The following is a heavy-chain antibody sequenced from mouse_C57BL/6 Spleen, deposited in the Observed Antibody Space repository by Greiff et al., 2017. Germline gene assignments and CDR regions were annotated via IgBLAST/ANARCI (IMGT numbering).Heavy chain of an antibody. CDR1: GYTFTDYE. V-gene: IGHV1-15*01. CDR3: TNYYGSSSYYAMDY. Sequence: VQLQQPGAELVRPGASVTLSCKASGYTFTDYEMHWVKQTPVHGLEWIGAIDPETGGTAYNQKFKGKAILTADKSSSTAYMELRSLTSEDSAVYYCTNYYGSSSYYAMDYWGQGASVTVSS. D-gene: IGHD1-1*01. CDR2: IDPETGGT. J-gene: IGHJ4*01.